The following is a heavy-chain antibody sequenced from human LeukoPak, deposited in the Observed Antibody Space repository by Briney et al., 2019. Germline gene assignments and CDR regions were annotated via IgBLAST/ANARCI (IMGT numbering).Heavy chain of an antibody. V-gene: IGHV1-46*01. CDR1: GYTFTSYD. D-gene: IGHD3-22*01. CDR3: ARVSYDSSGYYLGY. J-gene: IGHJ4*02. Sequence: ASVKVSCKASGYTFTSYDINWVRQAPGQGLEWMGIINPSGGSTNYAQRFQGRATMTRDTSISTAYMELSRLRSDDTAVYYCARVSYDSSGYYLGYWGQGTLVTVSS. CDR2: INPSGGST.